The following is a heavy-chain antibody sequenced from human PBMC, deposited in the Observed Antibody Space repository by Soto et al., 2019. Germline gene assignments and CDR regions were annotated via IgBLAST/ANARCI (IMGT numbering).Heavy chain of an antibody. CDR3: ARDMSSSWYFYCMDV. J-gene: IGHJ6*02. D-gene: IGHD6-13*01. CDR1: GGSISSYY. V-gene: IGHV4-59*01. CDR2: IYYSGST. Sequence: SETLSLTCTVAGGSISSYYWCWIRQPPGKGLEWIGYIYYSGSTNYNPSLKSRVTISVDTSKNQFSLKLSSVTAADTAVYYCARDMSSSWYFYCMDVCGQGTTVTVSS.